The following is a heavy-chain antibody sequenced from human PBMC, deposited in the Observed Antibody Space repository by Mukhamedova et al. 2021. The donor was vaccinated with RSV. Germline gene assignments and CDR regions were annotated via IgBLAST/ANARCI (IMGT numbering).Heavy chain of an antibody. CDR3: ARDSSGWYRVRHNWFDP. Sequence: INAGNGNTKYSQKFQGRVTITRDTSASTAYMELSSLRSEDTAVYYCARDSSGWYRVRHNWFDPWGQGTLVTVSS. D-gene: IGHD6-19*01. V-gene: IGHV1-3*01. J-gene: IGHJ5*02. CDR2: INAGNGNT.